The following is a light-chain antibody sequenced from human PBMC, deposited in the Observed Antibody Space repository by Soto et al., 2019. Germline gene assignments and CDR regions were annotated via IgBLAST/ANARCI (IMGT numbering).Light chain of an antibody. CDR2: DVS. CDR3: CSYAGSYSRV. CDR1: SSDVGGYNY. Sequence: QSALTQPRSVSGSPGQSVTISCTGTSSDVGGYNYVSWYQHDPGKAPKLMISDVSKRPSGVPDRFSGSKSGNTASLTISGLQAEDEADYYCCSYAGSYSRVFGGGTQLTV. J-gene: IGLJ3*02. V-gene: IGLV2-11*01.